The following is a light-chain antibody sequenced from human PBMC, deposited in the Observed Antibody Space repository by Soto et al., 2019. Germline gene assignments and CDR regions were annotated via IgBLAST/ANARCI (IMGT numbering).Light chain of an antibody. CDR1: QSINTW. J-gene: IGKJ1*01. CDR2: KAS. CDR3: QQYNGYSRT. Sequence: DIQMTQSPSTLSASIGDRVTITCRASQSINTWLAWYQQKPGKAPNLLIYKASSLESGVPSRFRGSGSGTEFTLTISSLQPDDFATYYCQQYNGYSRTFGQGTKVEIK. V-gene: IGKV1-5*03.